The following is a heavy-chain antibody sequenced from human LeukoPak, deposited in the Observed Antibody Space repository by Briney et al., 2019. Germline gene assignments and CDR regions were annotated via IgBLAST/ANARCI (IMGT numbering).Heavy chain of an antibody. D-gene: IGHD1-26*01. CDR2: MKQDGSAK. CDR1: GFTFSSYW. V-gene: IGHV3-7*01. J-gene: IGHJ4*01. CDR3: ARDNLGALDY. Sequence: PGGSLRLSCVASGFTFSSYWMAWVRQAPGNGLEWVANMKQDGSAKHYADSVKGLFSISRDNSKKSVYLQMDSLRAEDAALYYCARDNLGALDYWGHGTLVTVSS.